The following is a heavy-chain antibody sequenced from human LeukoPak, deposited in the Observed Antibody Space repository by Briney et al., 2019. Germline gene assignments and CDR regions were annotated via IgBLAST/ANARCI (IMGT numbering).Heavy chain of an antibody. D-gene: IGHD2-15*01. J-gene: IGHJ4*02. Sequence: SVKVSCKASGGTFSSYAISWVRQAPGQGLEWMGRIIPIFGIANYAQKFQGRVTITADKSTSTAYMELSSLRAEDTAVYYCARREPDRIGTPSANWGQGPRITVSS. CDR2: IIPIFGIA. V-gene: IGHV1-69*04. CDR3: ARREPDRIGTPSAN. CDR1: GGTFSSYA.